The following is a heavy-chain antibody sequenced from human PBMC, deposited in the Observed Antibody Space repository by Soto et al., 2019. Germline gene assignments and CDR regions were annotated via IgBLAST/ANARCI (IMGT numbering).Heavy chain of an antibody. J-gene: IGHJ3*02. CDR2: ISGSDGYT. Sequence: EVQLLESGGGSVQPGGSLRLSCAASGFAFSNFAMTWVRQAPGKGLEWISTISGSDGYTYYGDSVKGRFTISRDDSKNTLYLQINRAPSLDTTVYYCSKVTALTPNDDASHISGQVTMVTV. CDR3: SKVTALTPNDDASHI. V-gene: IGHV3-23*01. CDR1: GFAFSNFA. D-gene: IGHD4-17*01.